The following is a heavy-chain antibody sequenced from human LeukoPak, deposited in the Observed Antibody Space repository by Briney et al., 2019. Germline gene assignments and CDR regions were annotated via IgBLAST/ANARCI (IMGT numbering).Heavy chain of an antibody. CDR1: GFTFSSHS. Sequence: GGSLRLSRAASGFTFSSHSMNWVRPAPGKGLEWLSYIGSGSGNIYYRPSVKGRFTISRDNAQDSLYLQMNSLRAEDTAVYYCARPVGEYSSSWYKGTDYWGQGTLVTVSS. J-gene: IGHJ4*02. CDR3: ARPVGEYSSSWYKGTDY. CDR2: IGSGSGNI. V-gene: IGHV3-48*01. D-gene: IGHD6-13*01.